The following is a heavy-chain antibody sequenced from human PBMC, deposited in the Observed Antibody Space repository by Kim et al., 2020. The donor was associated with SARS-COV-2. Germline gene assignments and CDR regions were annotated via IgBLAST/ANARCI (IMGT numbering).Heavy chain of an antibody. CDR3: ARAIAYSSSWRLYYFDY. CDR2: IIPIFGTA. D-gene: IGHD6-13*01. J-gene: IGHJ4*02. Sequence: SVKVSCKASGGTFSSYAISWVRQAPGQGLEWMGGIIPIFGTANYAQKFQGRVTITADESTSTAYMELSSLRSEDTAVYYCARAIAYSSSWRLYYFDYWGQGTLVTVSS. V-gene: IGHV1-69*13. CDR1: GGTFSSYA.